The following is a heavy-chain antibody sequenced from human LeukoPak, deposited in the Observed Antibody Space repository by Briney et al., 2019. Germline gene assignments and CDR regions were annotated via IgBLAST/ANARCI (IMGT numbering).Heavy chain of an antibody. CDR2: IYYTGTT. CDR3: ARHHTSAVTSLAV. CDR1: GGTNINHY. D-gene: IGHD6-19*01. J-gene: IGHJ3*01. V-gene: IGHV4-59*08. Sequence: SETLSHTCTVPGGTNINHYWSWMRHPPGKGLDWIGYIYYTGTTKYNPSLKSRVTMSVDTSKNQVSLQLNSVTAADTAVYYCARHHTSAVTSLAVWGQGTMVTVSS.